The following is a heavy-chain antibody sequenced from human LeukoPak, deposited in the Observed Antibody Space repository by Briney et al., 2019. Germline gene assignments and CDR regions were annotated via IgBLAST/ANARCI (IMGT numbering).Heavy chain of an antibody. CDR2: FRSKANSYAT. V-gene: IGHV3-73*01. J-gene: IGHJ4*02. CDR3: TRYYYDSSGYYYLFDY. D-gene: IGHD3-22*01. Sequence: PGGSLRPSCAASGFTFSGSAVHWVRQASGQGVGWVGRFRSKANSYATAYAASVKGRFTISRDDSKNTAYLQMNSLKTEDTAVYYCTRYYYDSSGYYYLFDYWGQGTLVTVSS. CDR1: GFTFSGSA.